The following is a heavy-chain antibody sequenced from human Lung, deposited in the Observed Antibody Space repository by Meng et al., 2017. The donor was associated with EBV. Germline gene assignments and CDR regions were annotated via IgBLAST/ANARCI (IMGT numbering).Heavy chain of an antibody. CDR1: GYTFASYG. V-gene: IGHV1-18*01. CDR2: FVNNVDT. Sequence: QVHLLQVGAGVKKPGASVRVSCEASGYTFASYGISWLRQAPGQGLEWMGWFVNNVDTYSAQKFQGRVTMTTDTHTSTAFMELRSLRSDDTAVYYCARGTPGRSYSDYWGQGTLVTVSS. J-gene: IGHJ4*02. D-gene: IGHD3-10*01. CDR3: ARGTPGRSYSDY.